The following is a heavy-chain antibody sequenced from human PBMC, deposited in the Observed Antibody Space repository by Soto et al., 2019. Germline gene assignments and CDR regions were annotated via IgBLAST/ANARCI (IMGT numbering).Heavy chain of an antibody. Sequence: GGSLRLSCAASGFTFSSYGMHWVRQAPGKGLEWVAVIWYDGSNKYYADSVKGRFTISRDNSKNTLYLQMNSLRAEDTAVYYCAREGRGYCSSTSCYALDYYYMDVWGKGTTVTVSS. CDR2: IWYDGSNK. CDR1: GFTFSSYG. D-gene: IGHD2-2*01. V-gene: IGHV3-33*01. CDR3: AREGRGYCSSTSCYALDYYYMDV. J-gene: IGHJ6*03.